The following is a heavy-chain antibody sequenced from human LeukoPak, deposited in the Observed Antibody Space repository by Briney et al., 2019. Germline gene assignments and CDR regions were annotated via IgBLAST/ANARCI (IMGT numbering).Heavy chain of an antibody. J-gene: IGHJ6*02. V-gene: IGHV3-7*01. Sequence: SGGSLRLSCAASGLTFSSYWMSWVRQAPGKGLEWVANIRQDGSEKYYVDSVKGRFTISRDNAKNSLYLQMNSLRAEDTAVYYCARDCDYIGNYYYGMDVWGQGTTVTVSS. CDR2: IRQDGSEK. D-gene: IGHD4-11*01. CDR3: ARDCDYIGNYYYGMDV. CDR1: GLTFSSYW.